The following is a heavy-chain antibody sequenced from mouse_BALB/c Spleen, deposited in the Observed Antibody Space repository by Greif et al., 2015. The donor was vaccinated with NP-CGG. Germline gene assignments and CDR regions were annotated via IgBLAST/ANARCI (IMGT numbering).Heavy chain of an antibody. J-gene: IGHJ3*01. CDR3: ATGFAY. V-gene: IGHV5-6-3*01. CDR2: INSNGGST. Sequence: EVHLVESGGGLVQPGGSLKLSCAASGFTFSSYGMSWVRQTPDKRLGLVATINSNGGSTYYPDSVKGRFTISRDNAKNTLYLQMSSLKSEDTAMYYCATGFAYWGQGTLVTVSA. CDR1: GFTFSSYG.